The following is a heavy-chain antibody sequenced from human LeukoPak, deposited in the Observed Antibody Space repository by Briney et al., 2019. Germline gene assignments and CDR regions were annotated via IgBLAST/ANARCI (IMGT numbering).Heavy chain of an antibody. J-gene: IGHJ4*02. CDR2: ISNDGSSM. CDR3: ARVGATSWY. D-gene: IGHD1-26*01. CDR1: GFTFSSYW. Sequence: PGGSLRLSCAASGFTFSSYWMHWVRQAPGKGLVWVSRISNDGSSMNYADSVKGRFTISRDNAKNTLFLQMNSLRVEDTAVYYCARVGATSWYWGQGALVTVSS. V-gene: IGHV3-74*01.